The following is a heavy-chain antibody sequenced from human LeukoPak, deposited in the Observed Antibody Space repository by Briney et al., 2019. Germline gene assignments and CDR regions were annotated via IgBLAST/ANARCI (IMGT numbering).Heavy chain of an antibody. Sequence: GGSLRLSCAASGFTFSNYLMTWVRQAPGKGLEWVASMNQDGSEKYYVDSVKGRFTISRDNAKNTLYLQMNSLRAEDTAVYYCASRYNWNYLLDYWGQGTLVTVSS. CDR3: ASRYNWNYLLDY. J-gene: IGHJ4*02. D-gene: IGHD1-7*01. CDR1: GFTFSNYL. V-gene: IGHV3-7*02. CDR2: MNQDGSEK.